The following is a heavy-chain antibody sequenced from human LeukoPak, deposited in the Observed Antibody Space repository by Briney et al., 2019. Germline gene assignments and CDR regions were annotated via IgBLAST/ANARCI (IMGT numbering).Heavy chain of an antibody. J-gene: IGHJ4*02. CDR1: GFTFDDYA. CDR3: AKAGGGSSWYTLAY. Sequence: QPGRSLGLSCAASGFTFDDYAMHWVRQAPGKGLEWVSGISWNSGSIAYADSVKGRFTISRDNAKNSLYLQMNSLRAEDTALYYCAKAGGGSSWYTLAYWGQGTLVTVSS. CDR2: ISWNSGSI. V-gene: IGHV3-9*01. D-gene: IGHD6-13*01.